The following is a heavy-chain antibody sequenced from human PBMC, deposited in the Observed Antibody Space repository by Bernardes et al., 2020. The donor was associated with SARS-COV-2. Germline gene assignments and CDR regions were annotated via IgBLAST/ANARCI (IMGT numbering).Heavy chain of an antibody. CDR2: IYYSGST. J-gene: IGHJ5*02. D-gene: IGHD2-8*01. CDR3: ARDLEYCTNGVCYSWFDP. Sequence: ETLSLTCTVSGGSISSYYWSWIRQPPGKGLEWIGYIYYSGSTNYNPSLKSRVTISVDTSKNQFSLKLSSVTAADTAVYYCARDLEYCTNGVCYSWFDPWGQGTLVTVSS. V-gene: IGHV4-59*01. CDR1: GGSISSYY.